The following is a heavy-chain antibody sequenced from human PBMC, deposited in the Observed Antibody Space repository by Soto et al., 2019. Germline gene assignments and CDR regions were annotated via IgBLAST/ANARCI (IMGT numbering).Heavy chain of an antibody. J-gene: IGHJ4*02. CDR1: GGSISSVDYY. CDR3: ARGGSWSLFAKIDS. Sequence: QVQLQESGPGLVKPSQTLSLTCTVSGGSISSVDYYWRWIRQPPGKGLEWIGYIYYSGRTYYNPSLKSRVTISVDTSKNQSSRKLSSVTAADTAVYYCARGGSWSLFAKIDSWGQGTLVTVSS. V-gene: IGHV4-30-4*01. D-gene: IGHD2-21*01. CDR2: IYYSGRT.